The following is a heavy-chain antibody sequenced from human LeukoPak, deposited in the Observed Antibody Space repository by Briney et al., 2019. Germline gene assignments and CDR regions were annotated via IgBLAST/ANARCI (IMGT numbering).Heavy chain of an antibody. CDR2: ISYDGSNK. J-gene: IGHJ4*02. Sequence: GRSLRLSCAASGFTFSSYGMHWVRQAPGKGLEWVAVISYDGSNKYYADSVKGRFTISRDNFKNTLYLQMNSLRAEDTAVYYCAKDYYDSSGYQSGDYWGQGTLVTVSS. D-gene: IGHD3-22*01. V-gene: IGHV3-30*18. CDR3: AKDYYDSSGYQSGDY. CDR1: GFTFSSYG.